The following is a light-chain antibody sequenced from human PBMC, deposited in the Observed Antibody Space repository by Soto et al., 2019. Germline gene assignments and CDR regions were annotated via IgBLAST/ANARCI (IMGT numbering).Light chain of an antibody. Sequence: QSALTQPPSASGSPGQSVTISCTGTSSDVGGYNYVSWYQQHPGKAPKLMIYEDSKRPSGVPDRFSGSKSGNTASLTVSGLQAEDEDDYYCSSYAGSKNFVVFGGGTKLTVL. J-gene: IGLJ2*01. V-gene: IGLV2-8*01. CDR2: EDS. CDR1: SSDVGGYNY. CDR3: SSYAGSKNFVV.